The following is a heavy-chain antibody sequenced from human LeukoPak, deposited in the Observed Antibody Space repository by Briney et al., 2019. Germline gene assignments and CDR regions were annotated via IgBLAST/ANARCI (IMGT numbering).Heavy chain of an antibody. CDR1: GVIFKDYY. V-gene: IGHV3-11*04. D-gene: IGHD3-22*01. CDR3: VRGIRDYYGLDY. Sequence: PGGSLRLSCAASGVIFKDYYMSWIRRAPGRGLEWISYISSSGTTIFYADSVRGRFTISRDNTKNTLYLQMNSLRAEDTAVYYCVRGIRDYYGLDYWGQGTLVTVSS. J-gene: IGHJ4*02. CDR2: ISSSGTTI.